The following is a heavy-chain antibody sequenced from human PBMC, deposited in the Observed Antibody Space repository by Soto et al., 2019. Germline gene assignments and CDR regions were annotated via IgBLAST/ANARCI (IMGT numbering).Heavy chain of an antibody. Sequence: GGSLSLSCAASGFTFSSYAMSWVRQAPGKGLEWVSAISGSGGSTYYADSVKGRFTISRDNSKNTLYLQMNSLRAEDTAVYYCAKDTQLVPTSPFDYWGQGTLVTVSS. J-gene: IGHJ4*02. V-gene: IGHV3-23*01. D-gene: IGHD6-13*01. CDR1: GFTFSSYA. CDR3: AKDTQLVPTSPFDY. CDR2: ISGSGGST.